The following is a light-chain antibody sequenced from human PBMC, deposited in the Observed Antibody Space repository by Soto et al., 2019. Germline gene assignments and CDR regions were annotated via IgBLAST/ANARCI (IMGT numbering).Light chain of an antibody. CDR1: SSDVGGYNY. CDR3: SSYTSSSTLHWV. Sequence: QSALTQPASVSGSPGQSITISCTGTSSDVGGYNYVSWYQQHPGKAPKLMIYDVSNRPSGVSNRFSGSKSGNTASLTISGLQAEDDADYYCSSYTSSSTLHWVFGGGTQLTVL. J-gene: IGLJ3*02. V-gene: IGLV2-14*01. CDR2: DVS.